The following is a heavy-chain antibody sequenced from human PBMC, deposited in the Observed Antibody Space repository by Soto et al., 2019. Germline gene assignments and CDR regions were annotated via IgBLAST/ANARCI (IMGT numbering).Heavy chain of an antibody. V-gene: IGHV6-1*01. CDR2: TYYRSNWYT. CDR3: TRGGDPYKTGH. Sequence: SQTLSLTCAISGDSVSTNSATWDWIRQSPSRGLEWLGRTYYRSNWYTDYAVSVKGRITISPDTSNNQFSLKLTSVNTADTAIYYCTRGGDPYKTGHWGQGTLVTVSS. CDR1: GDSVSTNSAT. J-gene: IGHJ4*02. D-gene: IGHD2-21*01.